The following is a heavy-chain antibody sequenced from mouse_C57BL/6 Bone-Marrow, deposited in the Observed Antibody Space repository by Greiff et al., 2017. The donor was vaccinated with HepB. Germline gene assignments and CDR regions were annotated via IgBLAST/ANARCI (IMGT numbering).Heavy chain of an antibody. CDR1: GYTFTSYW. J-gene: IGHJ2*01. D-gene: IGHD1-1*01. V-gene: IGHV1-7*01. CDR2: INPSSGYT. Sequence: VQLQQSGAELAKPGASVKLSCKASGYTFTSYWMHWVKQRPGQGLEWIGYINPSSGYTTYNQKFKDKATLTADKSSSTAYMQLSSLTYEDSAVYYCAREGITTVVALDYWGQGTTLTVSS. CDR3: AREGITTVVALDY.